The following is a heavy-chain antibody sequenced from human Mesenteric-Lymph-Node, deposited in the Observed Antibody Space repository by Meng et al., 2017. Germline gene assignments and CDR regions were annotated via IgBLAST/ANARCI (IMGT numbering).Heavy chain of an antibody. V-gene: IGHV3-66*01. CDR1: GFTFSSYT. CDR2: IYSGGST. CDR3: ARGVAGTMVY. Sequence: GGSLRLSCVASGFTFSSYTMNWVRQAPGKGLEWVSVIYSGGSTHYAESVTGRFTISRDNSKNSLYLQMNSLRAEDTAVYYCARGVAGTMVYWGQGTLVTVSS. D-gene: IGHD6-19*01. J-gene: IGHJ4*02.